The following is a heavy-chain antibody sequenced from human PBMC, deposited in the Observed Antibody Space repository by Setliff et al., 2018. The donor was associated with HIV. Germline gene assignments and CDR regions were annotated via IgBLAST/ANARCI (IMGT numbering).Heavy chain of an antibody. CDR1: GGSISSSNYY. J-gene: IGHJ6*02. CDR2: FYYSGNT. Sequence: SETLSLTCSVSGGSISSSNYYGGWIRQPPGKGLEWIGSFYYSGNTYYSPSLKSRVTISVDASKSQFSLSLSSVTAADTAVYYCARETREAVAGSNYYYYYGLDVWGQGTTVTVSS. V-gene: IGHV4-39*07. CDR3: ARETREAVAGSNYYYYYGLDV. D-gene: IGHD6-19*01.